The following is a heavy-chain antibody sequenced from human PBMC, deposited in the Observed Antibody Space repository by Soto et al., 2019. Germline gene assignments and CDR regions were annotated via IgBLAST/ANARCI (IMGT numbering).Heavy chain of an antibody. CDR3: ARGPDTANGMDV. Sequence: LSLTCAVYGGSFSGYYWSWIRQPPGKGLEWIGEINHSGSTIYNPSLKSRVTISVDTSKNQFSLKLSSVTAADTAVYYCARGPDTANGMDVWGQGTTVTVS. J-gene: IGHJ6*02. D-gene: IGHD5-18*01. CDR1: GGSFSGYY. CDR2: INHSGST. V-gene: IGHV4-34*01.